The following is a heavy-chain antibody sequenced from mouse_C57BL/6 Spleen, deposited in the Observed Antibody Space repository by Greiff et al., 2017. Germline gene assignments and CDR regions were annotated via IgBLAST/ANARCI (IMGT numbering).Heavy chain of an antibody. CDR2: ISSGSSTI. D-gene: IGHD1-1*01. CDR3: ARDYYYGSSYDYAIDY. CDR1: GFTFSDYG. V-gene: IGHV5-17*01. J-gene: IGHJ4*01. Sequence: EVMLVESGGGLVKPGGSLKLSCAASGFTFSDYGMHWVRQAPEKGLEWVAYISSGSSTISYADTVKGRFTISRDNAKNTLFLQMTSLRSEDTAMYYCARDYYYGSSYDYAIDYWGQGTSVTVSA.